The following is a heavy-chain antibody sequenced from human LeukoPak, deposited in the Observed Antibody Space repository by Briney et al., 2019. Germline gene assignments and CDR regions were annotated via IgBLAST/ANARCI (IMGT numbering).Heavy chain of an antibody. J-gene: IGHJ4*02. CDR1: GGSISCSDYY. CDR2: IFYSGAA. CDR3: ARGLSIFELPYVTPFDY. V-gene: IGHV4-39*01. Sequence: SETLSLTCTVSGGSISCSDYYWGWVRQPPGKGLEWIGSIFYSGAAHCNPSLKSRVTISVDTSNNQFSLMLSSVTAADTAVYYCARGLSIFELPYVTPFDYWGQGALVTVSS. D-gene: IGHD3-3*02.